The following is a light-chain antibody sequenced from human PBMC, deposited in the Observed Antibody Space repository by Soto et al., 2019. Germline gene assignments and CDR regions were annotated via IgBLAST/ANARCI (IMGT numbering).Light chain of an antibody. Sequence: QSALTQPASVSGSPGQSITISCSGTSSDVGGYKYVSWYQQHPGKAPKLMIYEVSYRPSGVSNRFSGSKSGNTASLTISGLQAEDEADYYCSSYTSSNTLVFATGTKVTVL. J-gene: IGLJ1*01. CDR3: SSYTSSNTLV. V-gene: IGLV2-14*01. CDR2: EVS. CDR1: SSDVGGYKY.